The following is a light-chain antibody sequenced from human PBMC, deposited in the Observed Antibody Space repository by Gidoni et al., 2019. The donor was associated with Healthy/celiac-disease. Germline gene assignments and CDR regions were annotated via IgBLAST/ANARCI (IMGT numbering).Light chain of an antibody. CDR2: LNSDGSH. Sequence: QLVLPQSPSASASLGASVKLTCTLSSGHSSYAIAWHQQQPEKGPRYLMKLNSDGSHSKGDGFPDRFSGSSSGAERYLTISSLQSEDEADYYCQTWGTGIQVVFGGGTKLTVL. V-gene: IGLV4-69*01. CDR1: SGHSSYA. J-gene: IGLJ2*01. CDR3: QTWGTGIQVV.